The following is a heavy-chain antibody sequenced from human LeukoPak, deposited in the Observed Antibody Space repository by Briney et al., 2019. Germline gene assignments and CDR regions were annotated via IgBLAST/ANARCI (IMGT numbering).Heavy chain of an antibody. CDR2: INPSGGST. Sequence: GASVKVSCKASGYTFTSYYMNWVRQAPGQGLEWMGIINPSGGSTSHAQKFQGRVTMTRDTSTNTVYMELSSLRSEDTAVYYCATGLRWYCGSTSCLLDYWGQGTLVTVSS. D-gene: IGHD2-2*01. CDR1: GYTFTSYY. CDR3: ATGLRWYCGSTSCLLDY. V-gene: IGHV1-46*01. J-gene: IGHJ4*02.